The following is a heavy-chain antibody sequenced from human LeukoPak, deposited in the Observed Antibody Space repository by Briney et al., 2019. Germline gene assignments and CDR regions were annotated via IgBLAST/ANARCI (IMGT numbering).Heavy chain of an antibody. V-gene: IGHV3-7*01. CDR2: INQDGSIQ. Sequence: PGGSLRLSCAASGFPFSDHWMDWVRQAPGKGMEWVANINQDGSIQYYADSVRGRFIISRNNAKNSLYLQMYSLRAEDTAIYFCSGSLDYLGQGALVTVSS. CDR1: GFPFSDHW. J-gene: IGHJ4*02. CDR3: SGSLDY.